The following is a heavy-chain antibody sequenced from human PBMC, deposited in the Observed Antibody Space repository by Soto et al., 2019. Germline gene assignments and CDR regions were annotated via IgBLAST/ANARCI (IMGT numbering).Heavy chain of an antibody. CDR3: ARQDYDFWSGYTDAFDI. D-gene: IGHD3-3*01. J-gene: IGHJ3*02. V-gene: IGHV3-48*01. CDR1: GFTFSSYS. Sequence: GGSLRLSCAASGFTFSSYSMNWVRQAPGKGLEWVSYISSSSSTIYYADSVKGRFTISRDNAKNSLYLQMNSLRAEDTAVYYCARQDYDFWSGYTDAFDIWGQGTMVTVSS. CDR2: ISSSSSTI.